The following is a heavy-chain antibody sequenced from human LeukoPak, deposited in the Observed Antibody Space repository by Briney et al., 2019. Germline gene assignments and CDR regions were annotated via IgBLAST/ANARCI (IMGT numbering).Heavy chain of an antibody. CDR1: GHTFTGDW. CDR3: ARPALYCSSTVCPPYMDV. J-gene: IGHJ6*03. Sequence: GESLKISCKASGHTFTGDWIGWVRQMPGKGLEWMGIIYPGDSDTKYNAPFQGQVTISADKSISTDYLQWGSLKASDTATYYCARPALYCSSTVCPPYMDVWGKGTTVTVSS. V-gene: IGHV5-51*01. D-gene: IGHD2-2*01. CDR2: IYPGDSDT.